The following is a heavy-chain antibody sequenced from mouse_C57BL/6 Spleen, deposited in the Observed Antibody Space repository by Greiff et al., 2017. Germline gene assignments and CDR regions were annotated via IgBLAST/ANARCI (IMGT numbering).Heavy chain of an antibody. D-gene: IGHD1-1*01. CDR3: ARGHYYGSSTFAY. J-gene: IGHJ3*01. CDR1: GYTFTDYY. V-gene: IGHV1-26*01. Sequence: VQLQQSGPELVKPGASVQISCKASGYTFTDYYMNWVKQSPGKSLEWIGDINPNNGGTSYNPKFQGKATLTVAKSSRTAYMELRSLTSEDTAVYYWARGHYYGSSTFAYGGKGTLVTVSA. CDR2: INPNNGGT.